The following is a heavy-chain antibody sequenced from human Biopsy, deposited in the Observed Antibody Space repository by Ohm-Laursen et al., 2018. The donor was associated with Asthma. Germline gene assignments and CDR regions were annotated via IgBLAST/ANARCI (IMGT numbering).Heavy chain of an antibody. V-gene: IGHV1-69*13. Sequence: ASVKVSCKVPGGTFSNFAISWVRQAPGQGLEWLGGIMTVFGTTNYAQKFQGRVTITADESTSTAYMEVTSLRSEDTAIYYCARCQVGYSSGWSLLLKKIYYSGMDVWGQGTAVTVSS. CDR1: GGTFSNFA. CDR3: ARCQVGYSSGWSLLLKKIYYSGMDV. J-gene: IGHJ6*02. CDR2: IMTVFGTT. D-gene: IGHD6-19*01.